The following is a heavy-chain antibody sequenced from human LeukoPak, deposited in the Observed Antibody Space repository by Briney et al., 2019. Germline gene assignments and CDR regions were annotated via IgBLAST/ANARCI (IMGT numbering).Heavy chain of an antibody. J-gene: IGHJ4*02. V-gene: IGHV4-4*02. CDR3: ARVNINNWHSCDY. CDR1: GGSISSNNW. Sequence: SETLSLTCAVSGGSISSNNWWGWVRQPPGKGLEWIGEIYHSGSPDYNPSLKSRVTISVDKSRNHFSLNLSSVTAADTAVYYCARVNINNWHSCDYWGQGTLVTVSS. D-gene: IGHD1-1*01. CDR2: IYHSGSP.